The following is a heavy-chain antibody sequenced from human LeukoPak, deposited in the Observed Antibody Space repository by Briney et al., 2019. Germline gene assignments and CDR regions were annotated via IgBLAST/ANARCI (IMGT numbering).Heavy chain of an antibody. CDR1: GFTLSSYE. D-gene: IGHD5-12*01. V-gene: IGHV3-7*01. Sequence: GGSLRLSCTVSGFTLSSYEMSWVRQAPGKGLEWVANIKQDGSEKYYVDSVKGRFTISRDNAKNSLYLQMNSLRAEDTAVYYCARDGATFSGYDWYYYMDVWGKGTTVTVSS. CDR2: IKQDGSEK. J-gene: IGHJ6*03. CDR3: ARDGATFSGYDWYYYMDV.